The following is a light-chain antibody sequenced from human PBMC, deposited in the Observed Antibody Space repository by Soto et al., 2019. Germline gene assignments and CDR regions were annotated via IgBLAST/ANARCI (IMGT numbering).Light chain of an antibody. CDR1: QTLLYGANNKNY. Sequence: DIVLTQSPDSLAVSLGERATINCKSSQTLLYGANNKNYLALYQQKPGQPPKLLIYWASTRESGVPDRFRGSGSWADFTLNISSLQAEDVAVYYCQKYYSTPWTFGQGTKVEIK. CDR3: QKYYSTPWT. CDR2: WAS. V-gene: IGKV4-1*01. J-gene: IGKJ1*01.